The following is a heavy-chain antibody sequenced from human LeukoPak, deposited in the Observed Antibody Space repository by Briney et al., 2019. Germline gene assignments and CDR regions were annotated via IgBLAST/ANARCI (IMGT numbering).Heavy chain of an antibody. V-gene: IGHV3-21*01. Sequence: GGSLRLSCAASGFTFSSYSMNWVRQAPGKGLEWVSSISRSSSYIYYADSVKGRFTISRDNAKNSLYLQMNSLRAEDTAVYYCARIDYGDYHFDYWGQGTLVTVSS. CDR2: ISRSSSYI. D-gene: IGHD4-17*01. J-gene: IGHJ4*02. CDR1: GFTFSSYS. CDR3: ARIDYGDYHFDY.